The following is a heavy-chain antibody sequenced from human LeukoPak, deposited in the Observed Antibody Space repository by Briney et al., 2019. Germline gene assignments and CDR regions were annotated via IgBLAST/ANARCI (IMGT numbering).Heavy chain of an antibody. CDR1: GFPLITNR. V-gene: IGHV3-21*01. CDR3: ARDGYDFWSGYYYYYYYMDV. D-gene: IGHD3-3*01. J-gene: IGHJ6*03. Sequence: GGPLNLPCQPSGFPLITNRMTWVRQPPGKGLGGASSIIIRISYIYYADSVKGRFTISRDNAKNSLYLQMNSLRAEDTAVYYCARDGYDFWSGYYYYYYYMDVWGKGTTVTVSS. CDR2: IIIRISYI.